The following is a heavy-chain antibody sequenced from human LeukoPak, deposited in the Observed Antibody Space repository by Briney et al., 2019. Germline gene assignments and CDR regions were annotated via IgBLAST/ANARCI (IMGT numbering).Heavy chain of an antibody. V-gene: IGHV3-21*01. CDR3: ARTSTYYYDPDAFDI. J-gene: IGHJ3*02. D-gene: IGHD3-22*01. Sequence: GGSLRLSCAASGFTFSSYSMNWVRQAPGKGLEWVSSISSSSSYIYYADSVKGRFTISRDNAKNSLYLQMNSLRAGDTAVYYCARTSTYYYDPDAFDIWGQGTMVTVSS. CDR1: GFTFSSYS. CDR2: ISSSSSYI.